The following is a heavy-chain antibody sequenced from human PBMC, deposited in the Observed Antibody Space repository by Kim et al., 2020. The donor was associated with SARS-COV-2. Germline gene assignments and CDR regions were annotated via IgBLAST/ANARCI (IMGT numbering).Heavy chain of an antibody. J-gene: IGHJ4*02. V-gene: IGHV3-23*01. CDR3: AKYDSSGYYSVDY. D-gene: IGHD3-22*01. Sequence: YADSVKGRFTISRDNSKNTLYLQMNSLRAEDTAVYYCAKYDSSGYYSVDYWGQGTLVTVSS.